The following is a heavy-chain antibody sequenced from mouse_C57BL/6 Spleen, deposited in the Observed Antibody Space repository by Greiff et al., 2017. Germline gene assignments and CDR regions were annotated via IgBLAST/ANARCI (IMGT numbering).Heavy chain of an antibody. CDR3: ARKYYGYEAWFAY. CDR1: GYTFTSYW. J-gene: IGHJ3*01. Sequence: VQLQQPGAELVKPGASVKLSCKASGYTFTSYWMHWVKQRPGQGLEWIGMIHPNSGSTNYNEKFKSKATLTVDKSSSTAYMQLSSLTSEDSAVXYCARKYYGYEAWFAYWGQGTLVTVSA. CDR2: IHPNSGST. V-gene: IGHV1-64*01. D-gene: IGHD2-2*01.